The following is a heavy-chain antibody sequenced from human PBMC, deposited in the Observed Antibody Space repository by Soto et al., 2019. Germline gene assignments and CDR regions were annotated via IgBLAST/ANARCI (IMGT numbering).Heavy chain of an antibody. V-gene: IGHV4-30-4*01. J-gene: IGHJ5*02. CDR1: GGSISSGDYY. Sequence: SETLSLTCTVSGGSISSGDYYWSWIRQPPGKGLEWIGYIYYSGSTYYNPSLKSRVTISVDTSKNQFSLKLSSVTAADTAVYYCARAYYDFWSGYGSWFDPWGQGTLVTVSS. CDR2: IYYSGST. CDR3: ARAYYDFWSGYGSWFDP. D-gene: IGHD3-3*01.